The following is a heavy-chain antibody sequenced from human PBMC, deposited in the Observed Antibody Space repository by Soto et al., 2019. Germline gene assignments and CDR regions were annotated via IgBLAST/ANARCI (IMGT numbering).Heavy chain of an antibody. Sequence: PSETLSLTCTVSGGSISSYYWSWIRQPPGKGLEWIGYIYYSGSTNYNPSLKSRVTISVDTSKNQFSLKLSSVTAADTAVYYCARGRDYGDSPFDYWGQGTLVTVS. D-gene: IGHD4-17*01. CDR2: IYYSGST. V-gene: IGHV4-59*01. J-gene: IGHJ4*02. CDR3: ARGRDYGDSPFDY. CDR1: GGSISSYY.